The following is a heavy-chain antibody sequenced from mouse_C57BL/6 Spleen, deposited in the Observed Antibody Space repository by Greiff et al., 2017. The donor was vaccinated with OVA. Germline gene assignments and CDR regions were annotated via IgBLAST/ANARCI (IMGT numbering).Heavy chain of an antibody. CDR2: INPYNGGT. CDR1: GYTFTDYY. CDR3: ARFDWASYWYFDV. Sequence: EVQLQQSGPVLVKPGASVKMSCKASGYTFTDYYMNWVKQSHGKSLEWIGVINPYNGGTSYNQKFKGKATLTVDKSSSTAYMELNSLTSEDSAVYYCARFDWASYWYFDVWGTGTTVTVSS. J-gene: IGHJ1*03. D-gene: IGHD4-1*01. V-gene: IGHV1-19*01.